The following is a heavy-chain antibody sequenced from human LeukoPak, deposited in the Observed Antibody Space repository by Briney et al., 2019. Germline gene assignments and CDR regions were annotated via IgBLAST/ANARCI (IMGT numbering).Heavy chain of an antibody. V-gene: IGHV1-2*02. J-gene: IGHJ4*02. Sequence: GASVKVSCKASGYTFTGYYMHWVRQAPEQGLEWMGWINPNSGGTNYAQKFQGRVTMTRDTSISTAYMELSRLRSDDTAVYYCARGVKGYCSGGSCYLLGYWGQGTLVTVSS. CDR3: ARGVKGYCSGGSCYLLGY. D-gene: IGHD2-15*01. CDR2: INPNSGGT. CDR1: GYTFTGYY.